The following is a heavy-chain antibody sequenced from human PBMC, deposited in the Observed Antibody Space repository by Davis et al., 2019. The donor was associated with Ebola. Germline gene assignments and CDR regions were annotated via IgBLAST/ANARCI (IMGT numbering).Heavy chain of an antibody. CDR2: INPSGGST. V-gene: IGHV1-46*01. J-gene: IGHJ6*02. CDR3: TRDGTFGSGYSHYYYGMDV. CDR1: GYTFTSYS. D-gene: IGHD3-22*01. Sequence: ASVKVSCKASGYTFTSYSISWVRQAPGQGLEWMGIINPSGGSTSYAQKFQGRVTMTRDTSTSTVYMELSSLRSEDTAVYYCTRDGTFGSGYSHYYYGMDVWGQGTTVTVSS.